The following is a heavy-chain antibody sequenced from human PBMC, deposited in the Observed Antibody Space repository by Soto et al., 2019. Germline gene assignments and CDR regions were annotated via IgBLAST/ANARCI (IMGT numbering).Heavy chain of an antibody. Sequence: SVKVSCKDSGGTFSSYAISWVRQAPGQGLEWMGGIIPIFGTANYAQKFQGRVTITADESTSTAYMELSSLRSEDTAVYYCARVVAAAGTGWFDPWGQGTLVTVSS. J-gene: IGHJ5*02. CDR3: ARVVAAAGTGWFDP. V-gene: IGHV1-69*13. D-gene: IGHD6-13*01. CDR2: IIPIFGTA. CDR1: GGTFSSYA.